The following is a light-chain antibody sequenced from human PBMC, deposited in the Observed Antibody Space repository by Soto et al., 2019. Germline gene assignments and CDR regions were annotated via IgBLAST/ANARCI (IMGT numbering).Light chain of an antibody. CDR3: QLRSNWPPIT. Sequence: EILMTQSPATLSVSPGERATLSCRASQSVSNNLAWYQQNPGQAPRLLFYGASTRATGIPARFSGSGSGTDFTLTISSLEPEDFAVYYCQLRSNWPPITFGQGTRLEIK. CDR1: QSVSNN. V-gene: IGKV3-15*01. J-gene: IGKJ5*01. CDR2: GAS.